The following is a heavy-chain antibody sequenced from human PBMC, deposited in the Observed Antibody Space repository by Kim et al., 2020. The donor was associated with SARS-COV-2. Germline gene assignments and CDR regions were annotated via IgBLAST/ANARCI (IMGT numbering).Heavy chain of an antibody. J-gene: IGHJ3*02. V-gene: IGHV3-30*18. CDR3: AKDHRFLGYFFDI. Sequence: GGSLRLSCAASGFTFSSYGMHWVRQAPGKGLEWVAVISYDGSNKYYADSVKGRFTISRDNSKNTLYLQMNSLRAEDTAVYYCAKDHRFLGYFFDIWGQGTMVTVSS. D-gene: IGHD3-16*02. CDR2: ISYDGSNK. CDR1: GFTFSSYG.